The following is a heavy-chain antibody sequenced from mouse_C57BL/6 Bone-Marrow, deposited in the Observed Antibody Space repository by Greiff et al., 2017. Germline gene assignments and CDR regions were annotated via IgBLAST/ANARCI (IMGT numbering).Heavy chain of an antibody. CDR2: ISSGGSYT. V-gene: IGHV5-6*01. J-gene: IGHJ4*01. D-gene: IGHD3-3*01. Sequence: EVKLMESGGDLVKPGGSLKLSCAASGFTFSSYGMSWVRQTPDKRLEWVATISSGGSYTYYPDSVKGRFTISRDNAKNTLYLQMSSLESEDTAMYYCARLAGYYAMDYWGQGTSVTVSS. CDR1: GFTFSSYG. CDR3: ARLAGYYAMDY.